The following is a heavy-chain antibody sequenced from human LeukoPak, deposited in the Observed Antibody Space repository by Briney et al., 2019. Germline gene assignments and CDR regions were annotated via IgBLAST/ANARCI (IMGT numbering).Heavy chain of an antibody. J-gene: IGHJ4*02. CDR3: AKVCSSTSCYVPIY. D-gene: IGHD2-2*01. CDR1: GFTFSSYA. V-gene: IGHV3-23*01. CDR2: IIDSGGST. Sequence: GGSLRLSCAASGFTFSSYAMSWVRQAPGKGLEWVSGIIDSGGSTYYADSVKGRFTISRDNSKNTLYLQMNSLRAEDTATYYCAKVCSSTSCYVPIYWGRGTLVTVSS.